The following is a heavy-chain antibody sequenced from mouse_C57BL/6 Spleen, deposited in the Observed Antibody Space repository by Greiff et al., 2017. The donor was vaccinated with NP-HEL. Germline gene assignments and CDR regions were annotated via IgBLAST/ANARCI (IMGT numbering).Heavy chain of an antibody. Sequence: EVQRVESGGGLVQSGRSLRLSCATSGFTFSDFYMEWVRQAPGKGLEWIAASRNKANDYTTEYSASVKGRFIVSRDTSQSILYLQMNALRAEDTAIYYCARAPLGYAMDYWGQGTSVTVSS. J-gene: IGHJ4*01. CDR1: GFTFSDFY. CDR2: SRNKANDYTT. D-gene: IGHD3-1*01. V-gene: IGHV7-1*01. CDR3: ARAPLGYAMDY.